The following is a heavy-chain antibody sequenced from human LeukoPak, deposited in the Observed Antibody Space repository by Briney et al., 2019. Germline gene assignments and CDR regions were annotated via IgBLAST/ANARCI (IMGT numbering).Heavy chain of an antibody. CDR1: GGTFSSYA. J-gene: IGHJ4*02. D-gene: IGHD6-13*01. CDR3: AREPTAAGHFDY. CDR2: IIPLLGTA. V-gene: IGHV1-69*04. Sequence: ASVKVSCKASGGTFSSYAISWVRQAPGQGLEWMGRIIPLLGTANYAQKFQGRVTITADKSTSTAYMELSSLRSEDTAVYYCAREPTAAGHFDYWGQGTLVTVSS.